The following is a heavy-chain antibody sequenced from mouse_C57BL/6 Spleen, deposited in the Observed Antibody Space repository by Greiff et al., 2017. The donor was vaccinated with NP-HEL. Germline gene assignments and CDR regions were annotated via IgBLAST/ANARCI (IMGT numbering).Heavy chain of an antibody. CDR1: GYTFTSYW. J-gene: IGHJ4*01. D-gene: IGHD1-1*01. V-gene: IGHV1-69*01. Sequence: QVQLKQPGAELVMPGASVKLSCKASGYTFTSYWMHWVKQRPGQGLEWIGEIDPSDSYTNYNQKFKGKSTLTVDKSSSTAYMQLSSLTSEDSAVYYCARSSSRYYYAMDYWGQGTSVTVSS. CDR2: IDPSDSYT. CDR3: ARSSSRYYYAMDY.